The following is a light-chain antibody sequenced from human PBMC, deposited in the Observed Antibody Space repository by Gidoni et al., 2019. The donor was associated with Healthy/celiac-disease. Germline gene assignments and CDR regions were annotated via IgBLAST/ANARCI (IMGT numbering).Light chain of an antibody. CDR2: AAS. Sequence: DIQMTQSPSSLSASVGDRVTITCRASQSISSYLNWYQQKPGKAPKLLIYAASSLQSGVPSRFSGSGSGTDFTLTISSLQPEDCATYYCQQSYSTPITFGQGTRLEIK. J-gene: IGKJ5*01. V-gene: IGKV1-39*01. CDR1: QSISSY. CDR3: QQSYSTPIT.